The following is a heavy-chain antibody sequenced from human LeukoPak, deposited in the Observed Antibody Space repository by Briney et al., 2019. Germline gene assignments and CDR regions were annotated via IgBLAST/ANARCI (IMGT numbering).Heavy chain of an antibody. J-gene: IGHJ4*02. V-gene: IGHV4-59*01. D-gene: IGHD3-22*01. Sequence: SETLSLTCAVSGXSISSYFWSWIRQPPGKGLEWIAYIYYSGSTNYNPSLKGRVTISVDTSRNQFSLKLSSVTAADTAVYYCARGVPTSYYYESAAYYFDYWGQGTLVTVSS. CDR2: IYYSGST. CDR1: GXSISSYF. CDR3: ARGVPTSYYYESAAYYFDY.